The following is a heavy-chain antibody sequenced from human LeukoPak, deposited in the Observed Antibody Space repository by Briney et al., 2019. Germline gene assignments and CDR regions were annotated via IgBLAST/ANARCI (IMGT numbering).Heavy chain of an antibody. CDR2: ISSNGGST. CDR1: GFTFSSYA. D-gene: IGHD6-6*01. V-gene: IGHV3-64D*06. CDR3: VKDRSIAAANWFDP. J-gene: IGHJ5*02. Sequence: PGGSLRLSCSASGFTFSSYAMHWVRQAPGKGLEYVSAISSNGGSTYYADSVKGRFTISRDNSKNTLYLQMSSLRAEDTAVYYCVKDRSIAAANWFDPGAREPWSPSPQ.